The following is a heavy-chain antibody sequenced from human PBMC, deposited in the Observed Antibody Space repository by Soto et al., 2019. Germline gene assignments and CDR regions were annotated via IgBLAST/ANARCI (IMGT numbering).Heavy chain of an antibody. CDR1: GFLFSTYS. J-gene: IGHJ3*02. D-gene: IGHD3-16*01. CDR2: ISYSGSTI. CDR3: ARDNGRYDPEYAYDI. V-gene: IGHV3-48*01. Sequence: PGGSLRLSCAASGFLFSTYSMNWVRQAPGKGLEWLSYISYSGSTIFYGDSVKGRFTISRDNAKNSLYLQMNSLRAEDTAVYYCARDNGRYDPEYAYDIWAKGQRSPSPQ.